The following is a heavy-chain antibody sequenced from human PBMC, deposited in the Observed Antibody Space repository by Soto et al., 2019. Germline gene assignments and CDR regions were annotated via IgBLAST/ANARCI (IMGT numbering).Heavy chain of an antibody. D-gene: IGHD6-13*01. CDR2: VYWDDDK. V-gene: IGHV2-5*02. CDR3: AHLAWAASGTRYYFDY. Sequence: QITLTESGPTLVKPTQPLTLTCTFSGFSFSTSAVGVGWIRQPPGKALKWLALVYWDDDKRYSPFLKSRLTITKDTSTNQVVLTLTTMDPVDTGTYYCAHLAWAASGTRYYFDYWGQGTLVTVSS. J-gene: IGHJ4*02. CDR1: GFSFSTSAVG.